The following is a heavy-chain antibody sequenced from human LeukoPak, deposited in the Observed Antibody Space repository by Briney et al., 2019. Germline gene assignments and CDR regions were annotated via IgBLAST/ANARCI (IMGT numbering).Heavy chain of an antibody. CDR2: ISYDGSNK. J-gene: IGHJ6*03. D-gene: IGHD6-13*01. V-gene: IGHV3-30*18. Sequence: GGSLRLSCAASGFTFSSYGMHWVRQAPGKGLEWVAVISYDGSNKYYADSVKGRFTISRDNSKNTLYLQMNSLRAEDTAVYYCAKEGRIAAAGIYYYYYYMDVWGKGTTVTVSS. CDR1: GFTFSSYG. CDR3: AKEGRIAAAGIYYYYYYMDV.